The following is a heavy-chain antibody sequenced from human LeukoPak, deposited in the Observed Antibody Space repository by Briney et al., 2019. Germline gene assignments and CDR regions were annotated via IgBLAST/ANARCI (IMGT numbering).Heavy chain of an antibody. CDR3: AREPVAVAGTGLYY. CDR2: IYYSGST. J-gene: IGHJ4*02. Sequence: SETLSLTCTVSSGSISTSGYYWGWLRQPPGRGLEWIGSIYYSGSTYYNPSLRSRVTMSVDTSKNQFSLKLSSVTAADTAVYYCAREPVAVAGTGLYYWGQGTLVTVSS. D-gene: IGHD6-19*01. V-gene: IGHV4-39*02. CDR1: SGSISTSGYY.